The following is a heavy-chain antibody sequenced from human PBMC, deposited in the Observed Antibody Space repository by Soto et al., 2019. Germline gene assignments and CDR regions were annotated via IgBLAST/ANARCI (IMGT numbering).Heavy chain of an antibody. CDR2: FYYSGST. V-gene: IGHV4-59*01. CDR3: ARVGYCGGDCSFPDY. Sequence: SETLSLTCTVSGGPISSYFWSWIRQPPGKGLEWIGYFYYSGSTNYNPTLKRRVTISVDTSKNQFSLKLSSVTAADTAVYYCARVGYCGGDCSFPDYWGKGTLVTVS. CDR1: GGPISSYF. J-gene: IGHJ4*02. D-gene: IGHD2-21*02.